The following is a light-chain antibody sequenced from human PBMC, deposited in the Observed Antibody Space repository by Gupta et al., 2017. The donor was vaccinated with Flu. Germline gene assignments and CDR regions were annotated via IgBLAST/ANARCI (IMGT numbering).Light chain of an antibody. CDR2: DTS. CDR3: QQRCVWPRT. Sequence: PATLSLSPGERATLTCKSSQSITSCLAWYQQRPRQAPRLLMYDTSNRATGVPARFSVSGSGTDFTLTISSLEPEDFAVYYCQQRCVWPRTFGQGTRVEI. J-gene: IGKJ1*01. CDR1: QSITSC. V-gene: IGKV3-11*01.